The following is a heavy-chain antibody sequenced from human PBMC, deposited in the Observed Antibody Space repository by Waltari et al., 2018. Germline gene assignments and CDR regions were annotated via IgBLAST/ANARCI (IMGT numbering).Heavy chain of an antibody. J-gene: IGHJ4*02. CDR3: VRWRWEQSEFDY. CDR1: GCGFSRYW. V-gene: IGHV3-7*01. D-gene: IGHD1-26*01. Sequence: EVQLVESGGGLVQPGGSMRLYCAVSGCGFSRYWMSWVRQAPGKGLEWVANVKPDGGEKHYVDSVKGRFTMSRDNAKNSVYLQMNSLRVEDTAVYYCVRWRWEQSEFDYWGQGTLVTVSS. CDR2: VKPDGGEK.